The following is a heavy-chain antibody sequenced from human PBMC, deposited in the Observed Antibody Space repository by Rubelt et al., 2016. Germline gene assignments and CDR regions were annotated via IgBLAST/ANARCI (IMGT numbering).Heavy chain of an antibody. CDR3: ARLNNDLLSGYNDAFDV. CDR1: DGSISSYSFY. J-gene: IGHJ3*01. Sequence: QLQLQESGPGLVKPSETLSLTCTVSDGSISSYSFYWGWIRQPPGKGLEWIGSISYTGETHSNPSLKSRITISSDTAKNQFSLKLTAVTAADTAVYYCARLNNDLLSGYNDAFDVWGQGTQVSISS. V-gene: IGHV4-39*07. D-gene: IGHD3-9*01. CDR2: ISYTGET.